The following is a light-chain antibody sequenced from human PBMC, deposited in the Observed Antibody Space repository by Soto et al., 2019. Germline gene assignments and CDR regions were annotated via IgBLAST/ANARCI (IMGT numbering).Light chain of an antibody. V-gene: IGKV1-33*01. Sequence: DIQMTQSPSSLSASVGDRVTITCQASQDISNYLNWYQQKPGKAPKLLIYDASNLETGVPSRSSGSGSGTDFTFTISSLQPEDIATYYCQQYDNLPPRGFTFGPGTKVDIK. CDR3: QQYDNLPPRGFT. CDR1: QDISNY. CDR2: DAS. J-gene: IGKJ3*01.